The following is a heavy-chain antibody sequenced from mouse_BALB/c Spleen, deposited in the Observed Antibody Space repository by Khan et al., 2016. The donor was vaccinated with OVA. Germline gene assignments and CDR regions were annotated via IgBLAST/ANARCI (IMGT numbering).Heavy chain of an antibody. CDR2: YISGGSYT. D-gene: IGHD1-1*01. CDR3: AGNRGYYGSSPYFDC. V-gene: IGHV5-9-3*01. CDR1: GFSFSSYS. Sequence: EVELVESGGGLVRPGGSLKLSCAASGFSFSSYSMSWVRQTPEKRQEWVATYISGGSYTYYQDSVKGRFTISRDNAKNTLYLQVNSLRSEDTAMYYCAGNRGYYGSSPYFDCWGQGTTLTVSS. J-gene: IGHJ2*01.